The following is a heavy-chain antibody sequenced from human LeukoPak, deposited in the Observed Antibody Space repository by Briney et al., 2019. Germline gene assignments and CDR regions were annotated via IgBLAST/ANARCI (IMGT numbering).Heavy chain of an antibody. CDR1: GFTFSSYA. J-gene: IGHJ5*02. V-gene: IGHV3-23*01. CDR3: AKSLRRSSWDLPFNWFDP. D-gene: IGHD6-13*01. CDR2: ISGSGGST. Sequence: AGGSLRLSCAASGFTFSSYAMSWVRQAPGKGLEWVSAISGSGGSTYYADSVKGRFTISRDNSKNTLYLQMNSLRAEDTAVYYCAKSLRRSSWDLPFNWFDPWGQGTLVTVSS.